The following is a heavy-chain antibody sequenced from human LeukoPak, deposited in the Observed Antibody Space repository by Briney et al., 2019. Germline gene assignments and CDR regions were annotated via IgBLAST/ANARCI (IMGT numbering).Heavy chain of an antibody. V-gene: IGHV3-74*01. D-gene: IGHD3-22*01. CDR3: ARDLGQYYDTSDNWFDP. J-gene: IGHJ5*02. Sequence: GGSLRLSCAASGFTFTTYWMHWVRQAPGKGLVWVSRINSDGINTSYADSVKGRFTISRDNAKNTLNLQMNSLRAEDTAVYYCARDLGQYYDTSDNWFDPWGQGTLVTVSS. CDR1: GFTFTTYW. CDR2: INSDGINT.